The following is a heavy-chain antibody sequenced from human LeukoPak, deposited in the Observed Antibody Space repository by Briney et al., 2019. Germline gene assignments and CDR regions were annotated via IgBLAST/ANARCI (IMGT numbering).Heavy chain of an antibody. V-gene: IGHV3-30-3*01. CDR3: ARGDRDLAGNDY. J-gene: IGHJ4*02. D-gene: IGHD1-14*01. CDR1: XXTFSSYA. CDR2: ISYDGSNK. Sequence: SXXTFSSYAMHWVRQAXGKGLXGGAVISYDGSNKYYADSVKGRFTISRDNSKNTLYLQMNSLRAEDTAVYYCARGDRDLAGNDYWGQGTLVTVSS.